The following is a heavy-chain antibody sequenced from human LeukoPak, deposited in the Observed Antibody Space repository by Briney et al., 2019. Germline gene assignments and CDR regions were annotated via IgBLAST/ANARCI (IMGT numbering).Heavy chain of an antibody. V-gene: IGHV1-46*01. CDR1: GYTFTSYY. CDR3: ARPLLWFGELKDAFDI. D-gene: IGHD3-10*01. CDR2: INPSGGST. Sequence: ASVKVSCKASGYTFTSYYVHWVRQAPGQGLEWMGIINPSGGSTSYAQKFQGRVTMTRDTSTSTVYMELSSLRSEDTAVYYCARPLLWFGELKDAFDIWGQGTMVTVSS. J-gene: IGHJ3*02.